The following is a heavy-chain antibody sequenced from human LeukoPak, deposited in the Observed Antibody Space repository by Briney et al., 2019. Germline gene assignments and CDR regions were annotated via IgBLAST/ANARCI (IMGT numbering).Heavy chain of an antibody. J-gene: IGHJ5*02. CDR1: GGSISSYY. CDR2: SYYTGST. D-gene: IGHD2-15*01. CDR3: ARELEYCSGGSCLNWLDP. Sequence: PSETLSLTCTVSGGSISSYYWSWIRQPPGKGLVWIGYSYYTGSTNYNPSLKSRVTISVDRSKNQFSLKLSFVTAADTAVYYCARELEYCSGGSCLNWLDPWGQGTLVTVSS. V-gene: IGHV4-59*01.